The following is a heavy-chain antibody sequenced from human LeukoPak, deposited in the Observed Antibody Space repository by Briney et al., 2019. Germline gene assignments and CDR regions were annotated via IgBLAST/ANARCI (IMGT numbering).Heavy chain of an antibody. J-gene: IGHJ4*02. Sequence: GGSLRLSCAASGFSFSTYTMRWVRQAPGKGLEYVSGIASNGGTKYYADSVKGRFTISRDNFKNTVYLPMDSLRTEDMAVYYCAREYCTTNSCYIWGLGYWGQGTLVTVSS. V-gene: IGHV3-64*02. CDR1: GFSFSTYT. CDR3: AREYCTTNSCYIWGLGY. D-gene: IGHD2-2*02. CDR2: IASNGGTK.